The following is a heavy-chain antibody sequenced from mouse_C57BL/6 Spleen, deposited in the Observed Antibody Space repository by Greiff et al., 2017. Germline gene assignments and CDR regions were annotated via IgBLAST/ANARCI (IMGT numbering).Heavy chain of an antibody. Sequence: DVKLVESGGGLVKPGGSLKLSCAASGFTFSDYGMHWVRQAPEKGLEWVAYISSGSSTIYYADTVKGRFTISRDNAKNTLFLQMTSLGSEDTAMYYCARQGDFDYWGQGTTLTVSS. CDR2: ISSGSSTI. J-gene: IGHJ2*01. CDR1: GFTFSDYG. CDR3: ARQGDFDY. V-gene: IGHV5-17*01.